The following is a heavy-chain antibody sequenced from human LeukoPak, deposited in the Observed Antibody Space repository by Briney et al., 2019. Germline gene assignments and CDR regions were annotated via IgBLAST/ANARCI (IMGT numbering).Heavy chain of an antibody. CDR3: ARDVEGGTFDI. Sequence: GSLRLSCAASGFTFSRFWMNWVRQAPGRGLEWVANVDQSGGRNNYVDSVKGRFTISRDNAKNSLFLEMSSLRADDTAVYFCARDVEGGTFDIWGQGTTVTVSS. CDR1: GFTFSRFW. V-gene: IGHV3-7*05. J-gene: IGHJ3*02. CDR2: VDQSGGRN. D-gene: IGHD3-16*01.